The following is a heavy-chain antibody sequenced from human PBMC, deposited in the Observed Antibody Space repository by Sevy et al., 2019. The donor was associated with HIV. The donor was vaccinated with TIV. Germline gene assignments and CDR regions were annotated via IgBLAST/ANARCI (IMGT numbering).Heavy chain of an antibody. J-gene: IGHJ6*02. CDR3: ARDPANWNYEDYYYYGMDV. Sequence: GSLRLSCAASGFTFSSYAMHWVRQAPGKGLEWVAVISYDGSNKYYADSVKGRFTISRDNSKNTLYLQMNSLRAEDTAVYYCARDPANWNYEDYYYYGMDVWGQGTTVTVSS. CDR1: GFTFSSYA. CDR2: ISYDGSNK. D-gene: IGHD1-7*01. V-gene: IGHV3-30*04.